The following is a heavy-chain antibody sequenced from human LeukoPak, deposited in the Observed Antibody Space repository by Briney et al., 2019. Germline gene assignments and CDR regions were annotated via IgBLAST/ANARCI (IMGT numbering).Heavy chain of an antibody. J-gene: IGHJ4*02. D-gene: IGHD7-27*01. CDR3: GRGSGVADY. Sequence: PGGSLRLSCAASGFTFSSHDMNWVRQAPGKGLEWVSSITTATSSYIYYADSVKGRFTISRDNAKNTLYLQMTSLRVEDTAVYYCGRGSGVADYWGQGALVTVSS. V-gene: IGHV3-21*01. CDR2: ITTATSSYI. CDR1: GFTFSSHD.